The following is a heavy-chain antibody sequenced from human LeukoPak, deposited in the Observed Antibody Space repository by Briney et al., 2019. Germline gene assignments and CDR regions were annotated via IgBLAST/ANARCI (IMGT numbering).Heavy chain of an antibody. CDR3: ARAGGRSWFDP. J-gene: IGHJ5*02. D-gene: IGHD1-26*01. CDR2: MNPKSGGT. CDR1: GYTFSNSY. V-gene: IGHV1-2*02. Sequence: GASVKVSCKASGYTFSNSYIHWVRQAPGQGLERMGSMNPKSGGTKYAQKFQGRVSMTRDTSISTAYMELASLTSDDTAVYYCARAGGRSWFDPWGQGTLVTVSS.